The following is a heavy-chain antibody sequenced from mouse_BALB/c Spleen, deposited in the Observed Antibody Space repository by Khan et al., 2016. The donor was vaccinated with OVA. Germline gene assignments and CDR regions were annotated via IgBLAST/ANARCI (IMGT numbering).Heavy chain of an antibody. Sequence: QVQLQQSGGELARPGASVKLSCKASGYTFTDYNINWVKQRTGQGLEWIGEIYPGSGNTYYNEKFKGKATLTADKSSSTAYMQLSSLTSEDSAVYFWAREWGAWFPYWGQGTLVTVSA. CDR2: IYPGSGNT. CDR3: AREWGAWFPY. J-gene: IGHJ3*01. V-gene: IGHV1-77*01. CDR1: GYTFTDYN.